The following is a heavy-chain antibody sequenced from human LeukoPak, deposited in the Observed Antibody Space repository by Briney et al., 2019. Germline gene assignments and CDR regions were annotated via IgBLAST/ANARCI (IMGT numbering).Heavy chain of an antibody. D-gene: IGHD6-19*01. V-gene: IGHV3-23*01. CDR1: GFTFSSYG. CDR3: AKDDRRYSSGWSDY. Sequence: GGSLRLSCAASGFTFSSYGMHWVRQAPGKGLEWVSAISGSGGSTCYADSVKGRFTISRDNSKNTLYLQMNSLRAEDTAVYYCAKDDRRYSSGWSDYWGQGTLVTVSS. J-gene: IGHJ4*02. CDR2: ISGSGGST.